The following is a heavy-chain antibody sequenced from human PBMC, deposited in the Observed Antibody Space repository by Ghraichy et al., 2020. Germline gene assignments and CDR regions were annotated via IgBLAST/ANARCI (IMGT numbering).Heavy chain of an antibody. CDR1: GFTFNTYT. J-gene: IGHJ4*02. CDR2: ISSSSTYI. CDR3: ARDVPLGSVMAPFDY. D-gene: IGHD3-16*01. Sequence: GGSLRLSCAASGFTFNTYTMNLVRQAPGKGLEWVSSISSSSTYIHYADSVKGRFTISRDNAKNSLYLQVNSLRAEDTAVYFCARDVPLGSVMAPFDYWGQGTLVTVSS. V-gene: IGHV3-21*01.